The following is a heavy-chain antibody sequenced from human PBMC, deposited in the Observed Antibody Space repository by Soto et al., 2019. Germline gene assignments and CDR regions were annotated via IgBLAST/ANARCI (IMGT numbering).Heavy chain of an antibody. V-gene: IGHV1-69*12. Sequence: QVQLVQSGAEVKKPGSSVKVSCKASGGTFSSYDISWVRQAPGQELEWMGGIIPIFGTANYAQKFQGRVTITADESTSTAYMELSSLRSEDTAVYYCATKPDYGDYYDPVDVWGQGTTVTVSS. J-gene: IGHJ6*02. D-gene: IGHD4-17*01. CDR2: IIPIFGTA. CDR3: ATKPDYGDYYDPVDV. CDR1: GGTFSSYD.